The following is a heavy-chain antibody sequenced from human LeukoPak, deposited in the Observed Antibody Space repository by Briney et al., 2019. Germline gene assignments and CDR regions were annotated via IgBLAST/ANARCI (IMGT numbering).Heavy chain of an antibody. CDR1: GFTFSSFW. V-gene: IGHV3-7*01. CDR3: ARDPGSSSFDY. D-gene: IGHD6-13*01. Sequence: GGSLRLSCVASGFTFSSFWMSWVRQAPGKGLEFVANIDQDGSVRNYVDSVKGRFIISKDNAKNSLYLQMDSLRAEDTAVYFCARDPGSSSFDYWGLGTPVTVSS. CDR2: IDQDGSVR. J-gene: IGHJ4*02.